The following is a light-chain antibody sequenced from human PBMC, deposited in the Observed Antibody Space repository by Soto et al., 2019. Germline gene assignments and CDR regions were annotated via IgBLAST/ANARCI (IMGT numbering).Light chain of an antibody. V-gene: IGKV1-5*01. Sequence: DIQITQFPSTLSASVGDRVTITCRASQSISSWLAWYQQKPGKAPKLLIYDASSLESGVPSRFSGSGSGTEFTLTISSLQPDDFATYYCQQYNSYSGTFGQGTKVDIK. CDR1: QSISSW. J-gene: IGKJ1*01. CDR2: DAS. CDR3: QQYNSYSGT.